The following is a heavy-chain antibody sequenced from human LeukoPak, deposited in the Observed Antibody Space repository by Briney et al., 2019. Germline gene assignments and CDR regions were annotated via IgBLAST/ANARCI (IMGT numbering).Heavy chain of an antibody. V-gene: IGHV3-23*01. CDR1: GFTFSRYA. CDR2: ISGSGGST. D-gene: IGHD3-10*01. CDR3: AKVIKMVRGAFDY. J-gene: IGHJ4*02. Sequence: PGGSLRLSCAASGFTFSRYAMSWVRQAPGKGLEWVSAISGSGGSTYHADSVKGRFTISRDNSKNTLYLQMNSLRAEDTAVYYCAKVIKMVRGAFDYWGQGTLVTVSS.